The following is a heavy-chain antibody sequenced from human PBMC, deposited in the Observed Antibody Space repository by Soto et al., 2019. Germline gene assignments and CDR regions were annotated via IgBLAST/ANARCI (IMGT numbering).Heavy chain of an antibody. CDR3: ARASGRGWYNWFDP. CDR1: GVTFSSYG. CDR2: IIPIFGTT. D-gene: IGHD6-19*01. J-gene: IGHJ5*02. V-gene: IGHV1-69*01. Sequence: QVQLVQSGAEVKKPGSSVKVSCKASGVTFSSYGISWVRQAPGQGLEFMRGIIPIFGTTNYAHKFRGRVTFTADESTNTTYMELTSLRSEDTAVYYCARASGRGWYNWFDPWGQGTLVTVSS.